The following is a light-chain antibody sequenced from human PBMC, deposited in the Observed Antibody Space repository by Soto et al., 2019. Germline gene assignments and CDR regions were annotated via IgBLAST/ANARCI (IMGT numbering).Light chain of an antibody. Sequence: SYELTQPHSVSVATAQMARITCGGNNMGSKAVHWYQQKPAQDPVLVIYSDSNRPSGIPERLSGPNPGNTATLSFSRSEAGDEADYYCQVWDRSSDHQGVVGGGTALTVL. CDR3: QVWDRSSDHQGV. CDR2: SDS. CDR1: NMGSKA. V-gene: IGLV3-12*02. J-gene: IGLJ3*02.